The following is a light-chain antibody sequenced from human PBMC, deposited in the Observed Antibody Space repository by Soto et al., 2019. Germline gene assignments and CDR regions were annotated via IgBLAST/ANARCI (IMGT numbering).Light chain of an antibody. CDR3: QKRGHWPS. CDR1: RSLDNY. Sequence: EIVLTQSPATLSLSPGERATLYCRASRSLDNYLAWYQHKPGQAPRLLIYDASTRATDIPARFSGSGSGTDFTLTISSLEPEDFAVYYCQKRGHWPSFGGGTKVEIK. V-gene: IGKV3-11*01. CDR2: DAS. J-gene: IGKJ4*01.